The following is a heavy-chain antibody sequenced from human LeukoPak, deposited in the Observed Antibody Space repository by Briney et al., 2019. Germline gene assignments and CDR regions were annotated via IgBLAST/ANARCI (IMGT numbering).Heavy chain of an antibody. CDR2: IKQDGSEK. CDR3: ARVFGGWYSDDY. D-gene: IGHD6-19*01. J-gene: IGHJ4*02. Sequence: QAGGSLRLSCAASGFTFSSYAMSWVRQAPGKGLEWVANIKQDGSEKYYVDSVKGRFTISRDNAKNSLYLQMNSLRAEDTAVYYCARVFGGWYSDDYWGQGTLVTVSS. V-gene: IGHV3-7*01. CDR1: GFTFSSYA.